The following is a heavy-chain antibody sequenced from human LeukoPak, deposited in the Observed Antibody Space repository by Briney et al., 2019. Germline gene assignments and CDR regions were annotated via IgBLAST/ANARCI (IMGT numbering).Heavy chain of an antibody. V-gene: IGHV5-51*01. CDR3: ARGRGRQATDAFDI. Sequence: GESLQISCQGSGYFFTNYWIGGVRQLPGKGLEWMGIIYPGDSDIRYSPSFQGQVTTSADKSISTAYLQCSSLKASDTAMYYCARGRGRQATDAFDIWGQGTMVTVSS. D-gene: IGHD3-16*01. CDR1: GYFFTNYW. J-gene: IGHJ3*02. CDR2: IYPGDSDI.